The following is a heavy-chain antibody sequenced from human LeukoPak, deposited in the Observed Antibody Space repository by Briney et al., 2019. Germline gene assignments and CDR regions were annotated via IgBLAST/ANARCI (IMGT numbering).Heavy chain of an antibody. D-gene: IGHD4-17*01. CDR2: ISGSGGST. V-gene: IGHV3-23*01. CDR1: GFTFSSYA. Sequence: PGGSLRLSCAASGFTFSSYAMSWVRQAPGKGLEWVSAISGSGGSTYYADSVKGRFTISRDNSKNTLYLQMNSLRAEDTAVYYCASYRDYEGYFDLWGRGTLVTVSS. CDR3: ASYRDYEGYFDL. J-gene: IGHJ2*01.